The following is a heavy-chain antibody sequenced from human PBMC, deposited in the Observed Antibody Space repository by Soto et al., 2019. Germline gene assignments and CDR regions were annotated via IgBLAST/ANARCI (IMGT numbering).Heavy chain of an antibody. J-gene: IGHJ4*02. CDR2: ISSSSRYI. Sequence: GGSLRLSCAASGFTFSTNSMNWVRQAPGKGLEWVSSISSSSRYIYFADSLKGRFTISRDNAKNSLYLQMNSLRAEDTAFYFCARDHDEDFGYDLDYFDYWGQGTLVT. V-gene: IGHV3-21*04. CDR1: GFTFSTNS. CDR3: ARDHDEDFGYDLDYFDY. D-gene: IGHD5-12*01.